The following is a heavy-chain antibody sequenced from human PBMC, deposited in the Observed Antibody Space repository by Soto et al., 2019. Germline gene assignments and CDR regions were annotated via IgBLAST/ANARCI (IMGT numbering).Heavy chain of an antibody. CDR3: AKDRDSSGWYYFDN. V-gene: IGHV3-30*18. D-gene: IGHD6-19*01. Sequence: QVQLVESGGGVVQPGRSRRLSCEASGFTFSSYGMHGVRQAPGKGLEWVAVISYDGSNKYYVDSVKGRFTISRDNSKNTLYLQMNSLRAEDTAVYYCAKDRDSSGWYYFDNWGQGTLVTVSS. J-gene: IGHJ4*02. CDR2: ISYDGSNK. CDR1: GFTFSSYG.